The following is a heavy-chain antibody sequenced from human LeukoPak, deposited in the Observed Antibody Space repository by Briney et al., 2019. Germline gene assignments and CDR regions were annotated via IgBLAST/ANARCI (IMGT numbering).Heavy chain of an antibody. J-gene: IGHJ4*02. V-gene: IGHV3-30*02. CDR1: GFTFSSYG. D-gene: IGHD5-12*01. CDR3: GKCGWGYHADY. CDR2: IRYDGSSQ. Sequence: PGGSLRLSRAGSGFTFSSYGFHWVRQAPGKGLEWVAFIRYDGSSQYYAESVKGRFTISRDNSRNTLSLQMNGLRTEDTAVYYCGKCGWGYHADYWGQGTLVTVSS.